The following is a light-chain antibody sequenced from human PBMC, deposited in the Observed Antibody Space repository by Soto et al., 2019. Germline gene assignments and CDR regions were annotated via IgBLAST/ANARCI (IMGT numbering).Light chain of an antibody. V-gene: IGKV3-15*01. CDR3: QQYNNWPPWT. Sequence: EIVMTQSPATLSVSPGKRGTLSCRASQSVGSYLAWYQQKPGQAPRLLIYDTSTRATGIPARFSGSGSGTEFTLTISSLQSGDFAVYYCQQYNNWPPWTFGQGTKVEIK. J-gene: IGKJ1*01. CDR1: QSVGSY. CDR2: DTS.